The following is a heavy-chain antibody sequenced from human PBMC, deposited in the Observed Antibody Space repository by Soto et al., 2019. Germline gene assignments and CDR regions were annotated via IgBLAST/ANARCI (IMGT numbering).Heavy chain of an antibody. CDR3: AKDRYYDSRGYYGAPEFDY. J-gene: IGHJ4*02. V-gene: IGHV3-30*18. CDR2: ISYDGSNK. CDR1: GFTFSSYG. D-gene: IGHD3-22*01. Sequence: PGGALRLSCAASGFTFSSYGMHWVRQAPGKGLEWVAVISYDGSNKYYADSVKGRFTISRDNSKNTLYLQMNSLRAEDTAVYYCAKDRYYDSRGYYGAPEFDYWGQGTLVTVSS.